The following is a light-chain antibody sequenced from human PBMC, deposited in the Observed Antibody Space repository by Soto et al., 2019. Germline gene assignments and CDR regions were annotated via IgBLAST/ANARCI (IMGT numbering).Light chain of an antibody. Sequence: TQSPASLAAAVGERVTIPCRASQSIVTYLNWYLQKPAKPPKLMIYAASNLQTGVPSRFSGSGAGTEFTLTISSLQPAEFAAYFCQQSYSTPPWTFGQGTKV. CDR3: QQSYSTPPWT. CDR1: QSIVTY. CDR2: AAS. J-gene: IGKJ1*01. V-gene: IGKV1-39*01.